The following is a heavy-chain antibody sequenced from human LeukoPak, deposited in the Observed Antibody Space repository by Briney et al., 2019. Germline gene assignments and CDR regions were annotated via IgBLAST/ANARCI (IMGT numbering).Heavy chain of an antibody. J-gene: IGHJ4*02. V-gene: IGHV1-2*02. Sequence: ASVKVSCKASGYTFTRYYMHWVRQAPGQGLEWMGWINPNSGGTNYAQKFQARVTMTRDTSISTAYMELSRLRSDDTAVYYRARDLAAVAGAYYWGQGTLVTVSS. CDR3: ARDLAAVAGAYY. CDR2: INPNSGGT. D-gene: IGHD6-19*01. CDR1: GYTFTRYY.